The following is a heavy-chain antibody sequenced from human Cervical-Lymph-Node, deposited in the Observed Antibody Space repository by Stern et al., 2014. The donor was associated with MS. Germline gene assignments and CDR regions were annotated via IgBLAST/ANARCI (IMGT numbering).Heavy chain of an antibody. J-gene: IGHJ6*02. CDR3: ARGELKEGLVRGMDV. CDR2: IIPIVGTA. Sequence: QVQLVQSGAEVKKPGSSVKVSCKASGVTFSSYAITWVRRAPGPGLEWMGRIIPIVGTANYAQKFQGRVTITADESTSTAYMELSSLRSEDTAVYYCARGELKEGLVRGMDVWGQGTTVTVSS. CDR1: GVTFSSYA. V-gene: IGHV1-69*01. D-gene: IGHD1-26*01.